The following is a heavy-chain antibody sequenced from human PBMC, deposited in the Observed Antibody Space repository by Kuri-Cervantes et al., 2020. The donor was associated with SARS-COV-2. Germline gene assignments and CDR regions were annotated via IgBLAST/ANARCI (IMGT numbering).Heavy chain of an antibody. CDR2: ISSSSSYT. Sequence: GESLKISCAASGFTFSDYYMSWIRQAPGKGLEWVSYISSSSSYTNYADSVKGRFTISRDNAKNSLYLQMSSLRAEDTAVYYCARAPQWVAGDDAFDIWGQGTMVTVSS. CDR1: GFTFSDYY. D-gene: IGHD6-19*01. CDR3: ARAPQWVAGDDAFDI. V-gene: IGHV3-11*05. J-gene: IGHJ3*02.